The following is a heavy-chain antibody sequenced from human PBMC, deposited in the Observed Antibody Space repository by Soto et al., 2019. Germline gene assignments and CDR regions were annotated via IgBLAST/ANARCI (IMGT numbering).Heavy chain of an antibody. D-gene: IGHD5-18*01. J-gene: IGHJ4*02. CDR2: IYPSGMP. Sequence: TLSLTCTVSGGSISNAAYSWSWIRQPPGKGLEWIGYIYPSGMPFYNPSLRSRVTISIDRSNDQFSLNLKSVTAADTAVYYCARERGGYGLFDSWGQGTLVTVSS. V-gene: IGHV4-30-2*01. CDR3: ARERGGYGLFDS. CDR1: GGSISNAAYS.